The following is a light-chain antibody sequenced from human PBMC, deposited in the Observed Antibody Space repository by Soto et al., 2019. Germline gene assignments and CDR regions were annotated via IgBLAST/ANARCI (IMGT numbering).Light chain of an antibody. CDR1: SSDVGGYNY. CDR2: DVS. CDR3: TSYTSSSTVL. V-gene: IGLV2-14*01. Sequence: QYVLTQPASVSGSPGQSITISCTGTSSDVGGYNYVSWYQQHPGKAPKLMIYDVSNRPSGISNRFSGSKSGNTASLTIFGLQAEDEADYYCTSYTSSSTVLFGGGTKVTVL. J-gene: IGLJ3*02.